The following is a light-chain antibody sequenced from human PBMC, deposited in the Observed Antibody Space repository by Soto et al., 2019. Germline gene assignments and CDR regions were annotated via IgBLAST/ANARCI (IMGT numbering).Light chain of an antibody. J-gene: IGLJ1*01. CDR2: DVT. Sequence: QSALTQPASVSGSPGQSITISCTGTSSDVGGYNYVSWYQHHPGKAPKLIIYDVTNRPSGVSNPFSGSKSGNTASLTISGLQPEDEADYYYCSYTTTNTSQIVFGTGTKLTVL. CDR3: CSYTTTNTSQIV. V-gene: IGLV2-14*03. CDR1: SSDVGGYNY.